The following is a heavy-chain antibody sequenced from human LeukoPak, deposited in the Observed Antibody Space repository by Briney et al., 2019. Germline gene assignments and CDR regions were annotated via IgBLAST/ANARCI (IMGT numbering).Heavy chain of an antibody. CDR1: GFTFSRQS. CDR2: ISGSGGST. D-gene: IGHD3-22*01. Sequence: GGSLRLSCAASGFTFSRQSMSWVRQAPGKGLEWVSAISGSGGSTYYADSVKGRFTISRDNSKNTLYLQMNSLRAEDTAVYYCAKVPRDSSGYYFDYWGQGTLVTVSS. V-gene: IGHV3-23*01. CDR3: AKVPRDSSGYYFDY. J-gene: IGHJ4*02.